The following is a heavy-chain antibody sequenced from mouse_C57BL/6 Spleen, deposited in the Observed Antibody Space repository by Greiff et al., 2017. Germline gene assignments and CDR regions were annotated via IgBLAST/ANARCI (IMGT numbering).Heavy chain of an antibody. D-gene: IGHD1-1*01. CDR1: GYSITSGYY. CDR3: AREGTTVLDY. Sequence: DVQLQESGPGLVKPSQSLSLTCSVTGYSITSGYYWNWIRQFPGNKLEWMGYISYDGSNNYNPSLKNRISITRDTSKNQFFLKLNSVTTEDTATYYCAREGTTVLDYWGQGTTLTVSS. J-gene: IGHJ2*01. CDR2: ISYDGSN. V-gene: IGHV3-6*01.